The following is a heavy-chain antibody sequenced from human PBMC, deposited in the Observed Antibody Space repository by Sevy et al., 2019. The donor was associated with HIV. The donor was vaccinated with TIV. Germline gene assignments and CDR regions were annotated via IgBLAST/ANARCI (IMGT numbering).Heavy chain of an antibody. J-gene: IGHJ4*02. V-gene: IGHV3-21*01. D-gene: IGHD5-18*01. CDR1: GFTFSSYN. CDR3: ARESGYSYGYEDY. Sequence: GGSLRLSCAASGFTFSSYNMNWVRQAPGKGLEWVSSISSSSTNIYYADSVKGRFTISRDNAKKSLYLQMNSLRAEDTAVYYCARESGYSYGYEDYWGQGTLVTVSS. CDR2: ISSSSTNI.